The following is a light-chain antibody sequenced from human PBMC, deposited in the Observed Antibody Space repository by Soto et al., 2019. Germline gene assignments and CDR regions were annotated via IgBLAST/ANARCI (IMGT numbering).Light chain of an antibody. Sequence: DIQKTESPSTLSASVGDRVTISCPASQTISNWLAWYQQKPGKAPKLLIYDVSTLDSGVPSRFSGSASGTDFTLTISCLQPEDFATYYCQQSYSTPYTFGPGTKVDI. CDR1: QTISNW. CDR3: QQSYSTPYT. V-gene: IGKV1-5*01. J-gene: IGKJ3*01. CDR2: DVS.